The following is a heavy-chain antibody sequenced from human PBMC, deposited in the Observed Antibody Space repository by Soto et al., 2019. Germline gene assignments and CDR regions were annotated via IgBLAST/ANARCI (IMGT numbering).Heavy chain of an antibody. Sequence: GGSLRLSCAASGFTFSSYAMSWVRQAPGKGLEWVSAISGSGGSTYYADSVKGRFTISRDNSKNTLYLQMNSLRAEDTAVYYCAKDLSRAVAGTSDYWGQGTLVTVS. V-gene: IGHV3-23*01. CDR3: AKDLSRAVAGTSDY. CDR2: ISGSGGST. D-gene: IGHD6-19*01. J-gene: IGHJ4*02. CDR1: GFTFSSYA.